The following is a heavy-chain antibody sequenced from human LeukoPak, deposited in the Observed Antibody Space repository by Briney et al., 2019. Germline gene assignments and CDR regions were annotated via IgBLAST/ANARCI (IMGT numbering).Heavy chain of an antibody. V-gene: IGHV3-23*01. Sequence: HTGGSLRLSCAASGFTFSSYSMNWVRQAPGKGLEWVSGISGSGRTTYYADSVKGRFTISRDNSKNTLFVQMNSLRAEDTAVYYCAKDRRELDVFDIWGQGTMVTVSS. CDR3: AKDRRELDVFDI. CDR2: ISGSGRTT. J-gene: IGHJ3*02. CDR1: GFTFSSYS.